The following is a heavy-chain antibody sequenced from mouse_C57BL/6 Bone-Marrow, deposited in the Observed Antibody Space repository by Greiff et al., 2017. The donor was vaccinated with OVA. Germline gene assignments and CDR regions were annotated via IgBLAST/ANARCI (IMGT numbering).Heavy chain of an antibody. V-gene: IGHV10-1*01. Sequence: EVQLVESGGGLVQPKGSLKLSCAASGFSFNTYAMNWVRQAPGTGLEWVARIRSKSNNYATYYADSVKDRFTISRDDSESMLYLQMNNLKTEDTAMYYCVRRGGYYAMDYWGQGTSVTVSS. D-gene: IGHD1-1*02. CDR3: VRRGGYYAMDY. CDR1: GFSFNTYA. CDR2: IRSKSNNYAT. J-gene: IGHJ4*01.